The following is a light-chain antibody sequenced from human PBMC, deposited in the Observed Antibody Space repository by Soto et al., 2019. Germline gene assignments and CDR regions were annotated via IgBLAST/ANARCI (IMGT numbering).Light chain of an antibody. Sequence: AIQMTQSTSSLSASVGDRVTITCRASQGIGNDLAWYQQKPGKAPKLLIYAASTLQSGVPSRFSGNVSGTDFTLTISSLQPGDLASYYCLQDFHFPLSFGGGTKVEIK. V-gene: IGKV1-6*02. CDR3: LQDFHFPLS. J-gene: IGKJ4*01. CDR1: QGIGND. CDR2: AAS.